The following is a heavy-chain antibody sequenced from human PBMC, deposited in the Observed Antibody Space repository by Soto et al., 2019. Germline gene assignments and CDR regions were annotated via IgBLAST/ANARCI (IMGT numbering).Heavy chain of an antibody. Sequence: GESLKISCEASGYFFTHFWIGWVRQMPGKGLEWMGYVYPGDPDIRYSPSFRGQVTISADKSISTAYLQWSSLRASDSGMYYCARGGACISGSCSVHIWCQGTLVTVSS. CDR1: GYFFTHFW. D-gene: IGHD2-15*01. CDR2: VYPGDPDI. V-gene: IGHV5-51*01. J-gene: IGHJ4*02. CDR3: ARGGACISGSCSVHI.